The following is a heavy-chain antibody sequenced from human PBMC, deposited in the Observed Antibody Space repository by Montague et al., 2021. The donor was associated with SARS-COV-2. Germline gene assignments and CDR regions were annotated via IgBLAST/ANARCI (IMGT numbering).Heavy chain of an antibody. J-gene: IGHJ6*02. CDR3: AREYSAPRWFGEYNRYGMDV. Sequence: SLRLSCAASGFTFSSYDMHCVRQAPWKGLEWVAAIWYDGSNTYYXDSXKCRFTISRDNSKNTLYLQMNSLRAEDTAVYYCAREYSAPRWFGEYNRYGMDVWGQGTTVTVSS. CDR1: GFTFSSYD. V-gene: IGHV3-33*08. D-gene: IGHD3-10*01. CDR2: IWYDGSNT.